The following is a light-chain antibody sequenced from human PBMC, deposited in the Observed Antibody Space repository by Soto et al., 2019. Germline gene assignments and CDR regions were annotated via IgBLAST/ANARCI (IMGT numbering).Light chain of an antibody. Sequence: GQSITISCTGTSRDIGYSQYVSWYQQHPGKAPKLIIFEVYNRPSGTSDRFSGSKSGNTASLTISGLQAEDEAYYYCSSYAGSSNVFGTGTKVTVL. CDR3: SSYAGSSNV. V-gene: IGLV2-14*01. CDR1: SRDIGYSQY. J-gene: IGLJ1*01. CDR2: EVY.